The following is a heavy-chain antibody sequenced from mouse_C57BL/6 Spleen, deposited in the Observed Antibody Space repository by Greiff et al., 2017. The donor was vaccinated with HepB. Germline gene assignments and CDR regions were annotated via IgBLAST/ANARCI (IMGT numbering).Heavy chain of an antibody. V-gene: IGHV1-54*01. CDR2: INPGSGGT. Sequence: VQLQQSGAELVRPGTSVKVSCKASGYAFTNYLIEWVKQRPGQGLEWIGVINPGSGGTNYNEKFKGKATLTADKSSSTAYMQLSSLTSEDSAVYFCASQNRGYFDYWGQGTTLTVSS. CDR3: ASQNRGYFDY. J-gene: IGHJ2*01. CDR1: GYAFTNYL.